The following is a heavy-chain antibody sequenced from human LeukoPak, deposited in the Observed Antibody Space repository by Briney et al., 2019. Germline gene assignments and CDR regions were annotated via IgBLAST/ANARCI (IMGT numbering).Heavy chain of an antibody. V-gene: IGHV3-30*02. J-gene: IGHJ4*02. Sequence: GGSLRLSCAASRFTFTTYGMHWVRQAPGKGLEWVAFIEYDGSNKYYADSVKGRFTISRDNSKNTLYLQMNSLRAEDTAVYYCAKDLGGGDLFDYWGQGTLVTVSS. CDR2: IEYDGSNK. D-gene: IGHD3-16*01. CDR1: RFTFTTYG. CDR3: AKDLGGGDLFDY.